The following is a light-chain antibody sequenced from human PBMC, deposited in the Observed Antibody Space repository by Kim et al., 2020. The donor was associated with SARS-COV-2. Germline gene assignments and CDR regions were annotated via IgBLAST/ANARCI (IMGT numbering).Light chain of an antibody. J-gene: IGKJ1*01. CDR3: QQYYSTPQT. CDR1: QSVLYSSNNKNY. CDR2: WAS. Sequence: ATLNSKSSQSVLYSSNNKNYLAWYQQKQGQPPKLLIYWASTRESGVPDRFSGSGSGTDFTLTISSLQAEDVAVYYCQQYYSTPQTFGQGTKVDIK. V-gene: IGKV4-1*01.